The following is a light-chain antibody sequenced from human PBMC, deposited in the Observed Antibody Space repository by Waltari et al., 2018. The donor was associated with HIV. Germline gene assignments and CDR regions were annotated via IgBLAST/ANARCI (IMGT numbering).Light chain of an antibody. J-gene: IGKJ3*01. CDR3: QQSYSHPRS. V-gene: IGKV1-39*01. Sequence: DIQLTQSPPSLSATDGDRITVTCRANESVSTYLNWYQEKPGKAPRLLIYGASSLQSGVPSRFSGRGSVTDFSLTISSLQPEDCAVYYCQQSYSHPRSFGPGSKVDIK. CDR2: GAS. CDR1: ESVSTY.